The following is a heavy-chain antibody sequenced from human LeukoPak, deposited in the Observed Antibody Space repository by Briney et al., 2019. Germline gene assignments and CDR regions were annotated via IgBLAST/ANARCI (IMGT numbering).Heavy chain of an antibody. CDR2: IRYDGSNQ. CDR3: AGLYSSGWYGGIR. D-gene: IGHD6-19*01. CDR1: GFIFSSYG. V-gene: IGHV3-30*02. J-gene: IGHJ4*02. Sequence: PGGSLRLSCAASGFIFSSYGMHWVRQAPGKGLEWVAFIRYDGSNQYYADSVKGRFTISRDNAKNSLYLQMNSLRAEDTAVYYCAGLYSSGWYGGIRWGQGTLVTVSS.